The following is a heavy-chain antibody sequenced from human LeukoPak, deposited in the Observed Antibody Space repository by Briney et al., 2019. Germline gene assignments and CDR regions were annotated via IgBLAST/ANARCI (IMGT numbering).Heavy chain of an antibody. J-gene: IGHJ2*01. CDR2: ISAGSGTV. CDR3: TKDLGLRRMI. CDR1: GLSLSSRN. Sequence: PGGSLRLSCAASGLSLSSRNMHSVRQSPGGGLEWLSYISAGSGTVFSAESVRGRFSISRDNARESLFLLMNSLRVEDTAGYYGTKDLGLRRMIWGRGTLVIVSS. V-gene: IGHV3-48*04.